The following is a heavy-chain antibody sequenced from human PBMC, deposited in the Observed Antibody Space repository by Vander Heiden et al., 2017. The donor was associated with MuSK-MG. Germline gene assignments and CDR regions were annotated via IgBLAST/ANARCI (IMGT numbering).Heavy chain of an antibody. D-gene: IGHD2-21*02. Sequence: QVTLKESGPAVVKPTETLKLTCTFSGFSLSTNGERVSWIRQTPGKTLEWLARIDWDDDKFYNTSLKTRLTISKDTPKNQVVLTVANVGPEDTATYFCERMFCYGGACYALDDWGQGALVTVSS. CDR3: ERMFCYGGACYALDD. CDR1: GFSLSTNGER. J-gene: IGHJ4*02. CDR2: IDWDDDK. V-gene: IGHV2-70*04.